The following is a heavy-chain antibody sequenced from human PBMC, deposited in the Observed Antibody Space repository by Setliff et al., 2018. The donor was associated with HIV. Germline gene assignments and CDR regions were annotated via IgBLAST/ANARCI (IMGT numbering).Heavy chain of an antibody. CDR2: IYSTGGT. CDR1: GGSIRSGSYY. V-gene: IGHV4-61*09. D-gene: IGHD1-26*01. Sequence: SETLSLTCRVSGGSIRSGSYYWSWIRQPAGKGLEWIGHIYSTGGTRYNPSLESRLTILVDTSRNQFSLNLSSVTAADTAVYYCARAAYSGTYVWEPATDLWGRVTLVTVSS. J-gene: IGHJ2*01. CDR3: ARAAYSGTYVWEPATDL.